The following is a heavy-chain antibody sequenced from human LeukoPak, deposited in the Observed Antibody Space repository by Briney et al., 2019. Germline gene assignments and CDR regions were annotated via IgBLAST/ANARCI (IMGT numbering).Heavy chain of an antibody. CDR2: IWYDGSNK. Sequence: GGSLRLSRAASGFTFSSYGIHWVRQAPGKGLEWVAVIWYDGSNKYYADSVKGRFTISRDNSKNTLYLQMNSLRAEDTAVYYCARPPRPGVVGATPFDYWGQGTLVTVSS. CDR3: ARPPRPGVVGATPFDY. D-gene: IGHD1-26*01. J-gene: IGHJ4*02. CDR1: GFTFSSYG. V-gene: IGHV3-33*01.